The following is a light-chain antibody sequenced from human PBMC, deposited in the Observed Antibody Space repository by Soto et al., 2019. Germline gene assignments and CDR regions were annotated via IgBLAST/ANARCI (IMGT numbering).Light chain of an antibody. CDR3: QQRSNWPPIWT. Sequence: EIVLTQSPATLSLSPGERETLSCRASQSVSSYLAWYQQKPGQAPRLLIYDASNRATGIPARFSGSGSGTDFTLTISSLEPDDFAVYYCQQRSNWPPIWTFGQGTKV. CDR1: QSVSSY. V-gene: IGKV3-11*01. J-gene: IGKJ1*01. CDR2: DAS.